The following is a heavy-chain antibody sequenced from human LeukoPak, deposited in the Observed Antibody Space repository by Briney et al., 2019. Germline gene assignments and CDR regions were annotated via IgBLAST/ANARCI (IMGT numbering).Heavy chain of an antibody. CDR3: ATVGLSSGWYRFDY. V-gene: IGHV1-24*01. J-gene: IGHJ4*02. D-gene: IGHD6-19*01. CDR1: TYRFNALA. CDR2: FDPEDGKP. Sequence: GASVKVSCKVSTYRFNALALHWVRQPPGKGLEWMGGFDPEDGKPIYSQNFQGRVTVTKDTSKHTTYIELSSLRSDDTAVYYCATVGLSSGWYRFDYWGQGTLVTVAS.